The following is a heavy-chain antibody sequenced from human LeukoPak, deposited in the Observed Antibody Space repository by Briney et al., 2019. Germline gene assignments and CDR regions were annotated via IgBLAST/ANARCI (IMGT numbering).Heavy chain of an antibody. Sequence: GGSLRLSCAASGFTFSSYSMNWVRQAPGKGLEWVSSISSSSSYIYYADSVKGRFTISRDNAKNSLYLQMNSLRAEDTAVYYCASGYCSGGSCYSVGNAFDIWGQGTMVTVSS. CDR3: ASGYCSGGSCYSVGNAFDI. V-gene: IGHV3-21*01. D-gene: IGHD2-15*01. CDR1: GFTFSSYS. CDR2: ISSSSSYI. J-gene: IGHJ3*02.